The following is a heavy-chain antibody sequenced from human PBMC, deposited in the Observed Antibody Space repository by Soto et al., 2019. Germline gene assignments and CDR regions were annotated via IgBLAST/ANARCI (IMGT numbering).Heavy chain of an antibody. Sequence: ASVKVSCKASGYTFTSYGISWVRQAPGQGLEWMGWISAYNGNTNYAQKLQGRVTMTTDTSTSTAYMELRSLRSDDTAVYYCARARGSRPPCYGDNGFTPGGQGTRVTVPS. CDR1: GYTFTSYG. J-gene: IGHJ5*02. CDR2: ISAYNGNT. CDR3: ARARGSRPPCYGDNGFTP. D-gene: IGHD2-2*01. V-gene: IGHV1-18*01.